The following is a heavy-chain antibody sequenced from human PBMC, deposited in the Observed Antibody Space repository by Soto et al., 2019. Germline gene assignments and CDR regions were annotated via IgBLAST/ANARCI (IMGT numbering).Heavy chain of an antibody. CDR2: MYHTGRT. V-gene: IGHV4-30-2*01. Sequence: QLQLQESGPGLVKPSQTLSLTCVVSGGSINGGSYSWRWIRQPPGKGLEWIGYMYHTGRTYYNASLSGRATISVDRSKNQFFLNLTSVTAADTAVYYCARVTPATPYYAMDVWGQGTTVTVSS. D-gene: IGHD2-2*02. J-gene: IGHJ6*02. CDR1: GGSINGGSYS. CDR3: ARVTPATPYYAMDV.